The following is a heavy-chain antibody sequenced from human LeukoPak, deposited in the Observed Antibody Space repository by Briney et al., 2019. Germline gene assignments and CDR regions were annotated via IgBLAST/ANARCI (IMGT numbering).Heavy chain of an antibody. D-gene: IGHD3-9*01. V-gene: IGHV3-23*01. J-gene: IGHJ6*03. CDR3: ARDGYFGSDSVTGAGALGDYYMDV. CDR1: GFTFTTYS. CDR2: ISNSGGST. Sequence: GGSLRLSCAASGFTFTTYSLTWVRQAPGKGLEWVSAISNSGGSTHYADSVKGRFTISRDNSKNTLYLQMNSLRAEDTALYYCARDGYFGSDSVTGAGALGDYYMDVWGKGTTVTVSS.